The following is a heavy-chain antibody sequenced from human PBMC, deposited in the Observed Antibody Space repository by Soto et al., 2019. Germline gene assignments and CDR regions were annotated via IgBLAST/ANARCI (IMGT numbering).Heavy chain of an antibody. Sequence: GGSLRLSCAASGFTFRSFTMSWVRQAPGKGLEWVSTISSNSAYIYYTDALRGRFTISRDNAKNSLHLQMNSPRAEDTAVYYCTRDASRDSSARGWFDPWGPGXLVTVS. CDR3: TRDASRDSSARGWFDP. J-gene: IGHJ5*02. V-gene: IGHV3-21*01. D-gene: IGHD6-13*01. CDR1: GFTFRSFT. CDR2: ISSNSAYI.